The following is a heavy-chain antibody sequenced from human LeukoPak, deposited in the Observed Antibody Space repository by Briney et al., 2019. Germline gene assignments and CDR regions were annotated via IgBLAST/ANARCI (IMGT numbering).Heavy chain of an antibody. CDR1: GGSFSGYY. J-gene: IGHJ4*02. Sequence: PSETLSLTCAVYGGSFSGYYWSWIRQPPGKGLEWIGEINHSGSTNYNPSLKSRVTISVDTSKNQFSLKLSSVTAADTAVYYCARGAGVTVTYCFDYWGQGTLVTVSS. V-gene: IGHV4-34*01. D-gene: IGHD4-17*01. CDR2: INHSGST. CDR3: ARGAGVTVTYCFDY.